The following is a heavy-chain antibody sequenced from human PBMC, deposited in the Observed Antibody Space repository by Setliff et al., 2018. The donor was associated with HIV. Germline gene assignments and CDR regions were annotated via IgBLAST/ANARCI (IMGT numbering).Heavy chain of an antibody. J-gene: IGHJ6*02. V-gene: IGHV1-8*03. CDR1: GYTFTSYD. CDR3: ARTPNDILTGYITYYYYYGMDV. CDR2: MNPNSGNT. Sequence: ASVKVSCKASGYTFTSYDINWVRQATGQGLEWMGWMNPNSGNTGYAQKFQGRVTITRNTSISTAYMERSSLRSEDTAVYYCARTPNDILTGYITYYYYYGMDVWGQGTTVTVSS. D-gene: IGHD3-9*01.